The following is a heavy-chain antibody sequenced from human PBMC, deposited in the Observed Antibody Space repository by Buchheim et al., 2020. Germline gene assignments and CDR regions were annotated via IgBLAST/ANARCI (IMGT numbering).Heavy chain of an antibody. CDR2: INYSGST. CDR3: ARIVVEWLLRYYYYGMDV. J-gene: IGHJ6*02. CDR1: GGSFSGYY. V-gene: IGHV4-34*01. Sequence: QVQLQQWGAGLLKPSETLSLTCAVYGGSFSGYYWSWIRQPPGKGLEWIGEINYSGSTNYNPSLKSRVTISVDTSKHQFSLKLSSVTAADTAVYYCARIVVEWLLRYYYYGMDVWGQGTT. D-gene: IGHD5-12*01.